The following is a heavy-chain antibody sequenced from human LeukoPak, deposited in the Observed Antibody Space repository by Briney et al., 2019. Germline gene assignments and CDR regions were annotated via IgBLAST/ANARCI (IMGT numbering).Heavy chain of an antibody. D-gene: IGHD3-10*01. Sequence: SLRLSCTTSGFTFGDYALSWFRQAPGKGLEWVGFIRKTAYGGTTEYAASVKGRFTISRDDSKSIAYLQMNSLKTEDTAVYYCSGDDSASYFRFDPWGRGTLVTVSS. CDR3: SGDDSASYFRFDP. J-gene: IGHJ5*02. CDR1: GFTFGDYA. CDR2: IRKTAYGGTT. V-gene: IGHV3-49*03.